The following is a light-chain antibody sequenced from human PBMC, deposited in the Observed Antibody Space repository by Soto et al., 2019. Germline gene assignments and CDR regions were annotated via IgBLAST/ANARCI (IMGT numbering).Light chain of an antibody. V-gene: IGKV1-39*01. CDR1: QSISSY. CDR2: AAS. J-gene: IGKJ1*01. CDR3: QQSDSTPT. Sequence: DIQMTQSPSSLSAYVGDRVTITCRASQSISSYLNWYQQKPGKAPKLLIYAASSLQSGVPSRFSGSGSGTDFTLTIRRLQPEDFATYYCQQSDSTPTFGQGTKVEIK.